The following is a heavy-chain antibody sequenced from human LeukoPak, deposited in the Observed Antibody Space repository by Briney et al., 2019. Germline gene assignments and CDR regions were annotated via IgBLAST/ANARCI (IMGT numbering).Heavy chain of an antibody. Sequence: PSETPSLTCAVYGGSFSGYYWSWIRQPPGKGLEWIGEINHSGSTNYNPSLKSRVTISVDTSKNQFSLKLSSVTAADTAVYYCARGEYCSSTSCVPFDIWGQGTMVTVSS. CDR2: INHSGST. CDR3: ARGEYCSSTSCVPFDI. V-gene: IGHV4-34*01. J-gene: IGHJ3*02. CDR1: GGSFSGYY. D-gene: IGHD2-2*01.